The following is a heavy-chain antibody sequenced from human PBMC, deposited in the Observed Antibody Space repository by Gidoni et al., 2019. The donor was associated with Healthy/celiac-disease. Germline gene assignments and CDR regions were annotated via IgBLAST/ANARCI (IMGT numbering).Heavy chain of an antibody. J-gene: IGHJ4*02. V-gene: IGHV3-23*01. D-gene: IGHD6-19*01. Sequence: EVQLLDSGGGLVQPGESLRLSCAASGFPFYSYAMTWGRPGPGKGLGWVSAISGSDDSTYYADSVKGRFTISRDNSKNTLYLQMNSLRVEDTAAYYCAKGPLSGWYYFNFWGQGTLVTVSS. CDR2: ISGSDDST. CDR3: AKGPLSGWYYFNF. CDR1: GFPFYSYA.